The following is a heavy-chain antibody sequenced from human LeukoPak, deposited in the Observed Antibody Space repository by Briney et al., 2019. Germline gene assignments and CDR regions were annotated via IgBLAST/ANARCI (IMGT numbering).Heavy chain of an antibody. D-gene: IGHD3-10*01. CDR3: ARDHGSGSYLDY. V-gene: IGHV4-38-2*02. Sequence: PSETLSLTCAVSGYSISSGYYWGWIRQPPGKGLEWIGSFYHSGSTYYSPSLKSRVTISVDTSKNHFSLRLSSVTAADTAVYYCARDHGSGSYLDYWGQGTLVTVSS. J-gene: IGHJ4*02. CDR1: GYSISSGYY. CDR2: FYHSGST.